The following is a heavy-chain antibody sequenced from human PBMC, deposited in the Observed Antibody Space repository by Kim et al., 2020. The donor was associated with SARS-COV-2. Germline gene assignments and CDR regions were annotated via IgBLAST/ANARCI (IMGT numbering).Heavy chain of an antibody. Sequence: GSLRLSCAASGFTFSSYEMNWVRQAPGKGLEWVSYISPSGSTIKYADSVKGRFTLSRDNAKNSLYLQMNSLRAEDTAVYYCARESDVAGNDYWGQGTLV. J-gene: IGHJ4*02. D-gene: IGHD6-19*01. V-gene: IGHV3-48*03. CDR2: ISPSGSTI. CDR1: GFTFSSYE. CDR3: ARESDVAGNDY.